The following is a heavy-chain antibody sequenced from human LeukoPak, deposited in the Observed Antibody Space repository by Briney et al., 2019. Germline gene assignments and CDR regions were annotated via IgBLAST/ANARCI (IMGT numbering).Heavy chain of an antibody. CDR3: ARHAAMATYYFDY. CDR1: GYSISSGYY. Sequence: SETLSLTCAVSGYSISSGYYWGWIRPPPGKGLEWIGSIYHSGSTYYNPSLKSRVTILVDTPKNQFSLKLRSVTAADTAVYYCARHAAMATYYFDYWGEGTPVTVSS. J-gene: IGHJ4*02. D-gene: IGHD5-18*01. V-gene: IGHV4-38-2*01. CDR2: IYHSGST.